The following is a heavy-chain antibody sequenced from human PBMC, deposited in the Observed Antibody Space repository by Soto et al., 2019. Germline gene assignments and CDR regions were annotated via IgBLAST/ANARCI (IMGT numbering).Heavy chain of an antibody. CDR2: INPNSGGT. J-gene: IGHJ6*02. CDR1: GYTFTGYY. D-gene: IGHD6-6*01. Sequence: EASVKVSCKASGYTFTGYYMHWVRQAPGQGLEWIGWINPNSGGTNYAQKFQGWVTMTRDTSISTAYMELSRLRSDDMAVYYCARSSIATSYGMDVWGQGTTVTVSS. CDR3: ARSSIATSYGMDV. V-gene: IGHV1-2*04.